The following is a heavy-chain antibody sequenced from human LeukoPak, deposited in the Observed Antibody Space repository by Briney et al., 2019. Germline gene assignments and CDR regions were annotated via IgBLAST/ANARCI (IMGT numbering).Heavy chain of an antibody. CDR3: ARGDYYYDSTDLGAFDI. V-gene: IGHV4-39*01. J-gene: IGHJ3*02. Sequence: PSQTLSLTCTVSGGSISSSNYYWGWIRQSPGKGLEWFGRIYYSGNTYYNPSLESRFTISVDTSKNQFSQKLSSVTAADTAVYYCARGDYYYDSTDLGAFDIWGQGTMVTVSS. CDR1: GGSISSSNYY. CDR2: IYYSGNT. D-gene: IGHD3-22*01.